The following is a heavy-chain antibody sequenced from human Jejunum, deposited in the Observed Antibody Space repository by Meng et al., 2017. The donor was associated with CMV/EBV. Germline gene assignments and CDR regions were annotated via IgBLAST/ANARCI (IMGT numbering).Heavy chain of an antibody. J-gene: IGHJ5*02. CDR1: GYTFSDYF. CDR3: VPYSGSSFRFDP. Sequence: ASGYTFSDYFIKWMRQAPGQGLEWLGWIKLSSGETNYAQKFQGRVTMTRDTSVSTAYMELNSLRSDDTAVYYCVPYSGSSFRFDPWGQGTQVTVSS. V-gene: IGHV1-2*02. CDR2: IKLSSGET. D-gene: IGHD5-12*01.